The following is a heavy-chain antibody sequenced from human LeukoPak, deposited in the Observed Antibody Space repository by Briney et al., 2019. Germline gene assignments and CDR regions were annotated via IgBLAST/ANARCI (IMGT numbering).Heavy chain of an antibody. D-gene: IGHD1-26*01. V-gene: IGHV3-48*01. CDR3: ARDGSGSYPSYYYYYMDV. CDR1: GFTFSSYG. Sequence: GGSLRLSCAASGFTFSSYGMTWVRQAPGKGLEWVSYISSSSSTIYYADSVKGRFTISRDNAKNSLYLQLNSLRAEDTAVYYCARDGSGSYPSYYYYYMDVWGKGTTVTVSS. CDR2: ISSSSSTI. J-gene: IGHJ6*03.